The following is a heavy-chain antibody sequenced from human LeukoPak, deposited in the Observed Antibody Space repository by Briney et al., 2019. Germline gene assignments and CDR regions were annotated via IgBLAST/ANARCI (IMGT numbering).Heavy chain of an antibody. CDR3: ARTSNYYDSSGYRGSDAFDI. CDR1: GGSISSSSYY. D-gene: IGHD3-22*01. V-gene: IGHV4-39*07. J-gene: IGHJ3*02. CDR2: IYYSGST. Sequence: SETLSLTCTVSGGSISSSSYYWGWIRQPPGKGLEWIGSIYYSGSTYYNPSLKSRVTISVDTSKNQFSLKLSSVTAADTAVYYCARTSNYYDSSGYRGSDAFDIWGQGTMVTVSS.